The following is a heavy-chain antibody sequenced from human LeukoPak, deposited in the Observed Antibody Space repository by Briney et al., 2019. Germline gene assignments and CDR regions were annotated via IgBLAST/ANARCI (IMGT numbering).Heavy chain of an antibody. V-gene: IGHV7-4-1*02. J-gene: IGHJ3*02. D-gene: IGHD3-3*01. CDR2: INTNTGNP. CDR1: GYTFTGYY. CDR3: ARDGLYDFWSGYHDAFDI. Sequence: GSVKVSCKAFGYTFTGYYMHWARQAPGQGLGWMGWINTNTGNPTYAQGFTGRFVFSLDTSVSTAYLQISSLKAEDTAVYYCARDGLYDFWSGYHDAFDIWGQGTMVTVSS.